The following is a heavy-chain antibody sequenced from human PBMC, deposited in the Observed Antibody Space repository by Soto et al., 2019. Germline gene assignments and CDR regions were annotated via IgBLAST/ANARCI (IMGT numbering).Heavy chain of an antibody. Sequence: QVQLVQSGAEVKKPGASVKVSCKASGYTFTSYAMHWVRQAPGQRLEWMGWINAGNGNTKYSQKFQGKVTITRDTAASTAYMELSSLRSEDTAVYYCARAERVPAAIHHGWYWFDPWGQGTLVTVSS. V-gene: IGHV1-3*01. CDR2: INAGNGNT. D-gene: IGHD2-2*02. CDR1: GYTFTSYA. J-gene: IGHJ5*02. CDR3: ARAERVPAAIHHGWYWFDP.